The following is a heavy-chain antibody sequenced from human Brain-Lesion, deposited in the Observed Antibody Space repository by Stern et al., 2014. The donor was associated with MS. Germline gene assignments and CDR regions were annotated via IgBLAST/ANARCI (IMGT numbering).Heavy chain of an antibody. D-gene: IGHD4-17*01. J-gene: IGHJ5*02. V-gene: IGHV1-18*04. Sequence: VQLVESGGEVKKPGASVKGSCKASGYTFTTYGISWVRQAPGQGLEWMGWISAYTGNTNYAQNFQGRVTMTTDTATSTAYMDLRSLRPDDTAIYYCARRVYGDYAAYQDLWGQGTPVTVSS. CDR3: ARRVYGDYAAYQDL. CDR2: ISAYTGNT. CDR1: GYTFTTYG.